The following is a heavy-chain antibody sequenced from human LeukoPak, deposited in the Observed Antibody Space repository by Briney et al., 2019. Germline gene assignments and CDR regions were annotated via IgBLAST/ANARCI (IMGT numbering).Heavy chain of an antibody. V-gene: IGHV1-2*02. J-gene: IGHJ4*02. CDR3: PRDKGSGMLPFHY. Sequence: ASGRVSCKASGYTFTVHYLHWGRQAAGQGPEWMGWFNPNSGDANYAQRLQGRVTMTRVTSISPPYIEINGLTIDDTALYYSPRDKGSGMLPFHYWGQGPRVTVSS. D-gene: IGHD1-1*01. CDR2: FNPNSGDA. CDR1: GYTFTVHY.